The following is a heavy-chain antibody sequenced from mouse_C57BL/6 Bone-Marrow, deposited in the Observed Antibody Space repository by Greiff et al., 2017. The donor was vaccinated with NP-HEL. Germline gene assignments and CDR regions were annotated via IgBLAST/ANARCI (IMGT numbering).Heavy chain of an antibody. CDR2: ISNGGGST. J-gene: IGHJ1*03. D-gene: IGHD1-1*01. CDR1: GFTFSDYY. Sequence: EVKVVESGGGLVQPGGSLKLSCAASGFTFSDYYMYWVRQTPEKRLEWVAYISNGGGSTYYPDTVKGRFTISRDNAKNTLYLQMSRLKSEDTAMYYCARQGYGSSPLWYFDVWGTGTTVTVSS. CDR3: ARQGYGSSPLWYFDV. V-gene: IGHV5-12*01.